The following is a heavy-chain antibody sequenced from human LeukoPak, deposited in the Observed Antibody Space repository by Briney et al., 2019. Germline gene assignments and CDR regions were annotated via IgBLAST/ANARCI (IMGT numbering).Heavy chain of an antibody. CDR3: AVAPGDY. Sequence: ASVKASCKASGYTFTSYAMNWVRQAPGQGLEWMGWLNPNNDYTYYAPKFQGRVTLTRDTSISTVYMELNRLTSDDTALYYCAVAPGDYWGQGTLVSVSA. V-gene: IGHV1-2*02. CDR2: LNPNNDYT. D-gene: IGHD2-21*01. CDR1: GYTFTSYA. J-gene: IGHJ4*02.